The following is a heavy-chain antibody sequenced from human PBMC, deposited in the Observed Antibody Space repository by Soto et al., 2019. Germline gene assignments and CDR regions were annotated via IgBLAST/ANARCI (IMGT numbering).Heavy chain of an antibody. Sequence: QVQLQESGPGLVKPSQTLSLTCTVSGGSISSAGYYWSWIRQHPGKGLEWIGYIYYSGSTYYNPSLNSRVTISVDTSKNQFSLKLSSVTAADTAVYYCARESSGWGGGFDIWGQGTMVTVSS. CDR3: ARESSGWGGGFDI. J-gene: IGHJ3*02. CDR2: IYYSGST. D-gene: IGHD3-16*01. V-gene: IGHV4-31*03. CDR1: GGSISSAGYY.